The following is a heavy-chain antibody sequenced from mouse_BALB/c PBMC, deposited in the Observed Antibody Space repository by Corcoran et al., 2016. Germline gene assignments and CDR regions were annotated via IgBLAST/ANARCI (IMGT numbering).Heavy chain of an antibody. J-gene: IGHJ2*01. Sequence: EVQLQESGPELVKPGASVKISCKASGYTFTDYNMHWVKQSHGKSIEWIGYIYPYNGGTGYNKKFKSKATWTVDNSSSTAYMELRRLTSEDSAVYYCARYVDYRSTLDYLGQGTTLTVSS. CDR1: GYTFTDYN. CDR3: ARYVDYRSTLDY. D-gene: IGHD2-14*01. V-gene: IGHV1S29*02. CDR2: IYPYNGGT.